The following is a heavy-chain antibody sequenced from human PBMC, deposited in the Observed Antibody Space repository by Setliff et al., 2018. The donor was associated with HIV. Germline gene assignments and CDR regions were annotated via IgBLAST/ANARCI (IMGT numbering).Heavy chain of an antibody. D-gene: IGHD3-22*01. CDR2: IIPVFGTT. Sequence: SVKVSCKASGGTFSSYAISWVRQAPGQGLDWMGGIIPVFGTTNYTQKFQGRVTITADESTSTAYMELSSLRSEDTAVYYCARGGVYYYDSSGWSMDYWGQGTLVTVSS. V-gene: IGHV1-69*13. CDR1: GGTFSSYA. J-gene: IGHJ4*02. CDR3: ARGGVYYYDSSGWSMDY.